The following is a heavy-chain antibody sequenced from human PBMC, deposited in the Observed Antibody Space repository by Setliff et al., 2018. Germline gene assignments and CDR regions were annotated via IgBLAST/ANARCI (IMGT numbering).Heavy chain of an antibody. CDR3: TKDSNGEFADY. J-gene: IGHJ4*02. CDR1: GSSFRSYA. Sequence: PSETLSLSCVASGSSFRSYAMSWVRQAPGKGLEWVATIFGSGANTYYADSVKGRFTISRDNSKNILYLQMNSLRADDTAEYYCTKDSNGEFADYWGQGTLVTVSS. D-gene: IGHD1-1*01. V-gene: IGHV3-23*01. CDR2: IFGSGANT.